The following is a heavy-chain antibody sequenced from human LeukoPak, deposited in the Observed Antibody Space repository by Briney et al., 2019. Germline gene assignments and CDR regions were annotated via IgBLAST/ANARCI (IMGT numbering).Heavy chain of an antibody. CDR2: IYYSGST. Sequence: SETLSLTCTVSGGSISSSSYYWGWIRQPPGKGLEWIGSIYYSGSTYYNPSLKSRVTISVDTSKNQFSLKLSSVTAADTAVYYCAGRLRSFDYWGQGTLVTVSS. CDR3: AGRLRSFDY. J-gene: IGHJ4*02. V-gene: IGHV4-39*07. D-gene: IGHD4-17*01. CDR1: GGSISSSSYY.